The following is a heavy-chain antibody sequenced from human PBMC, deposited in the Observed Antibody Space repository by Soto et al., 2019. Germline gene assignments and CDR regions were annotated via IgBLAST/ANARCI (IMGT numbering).Heavy chain of an antibody. J-gene: IGHJ6*02. CDR1: GFTFSNHG. CDR2: IWYDRINK. D-gene: IGHD2-15*01. V-gene: IGHV3-33*01. CDR3: ARDRVQMVDGLDV. Sequence: QVQLVESGGGVVQPGRSLRLSCAASGFTFSNHGMHWVRQAPGKGLEWVAVIWYDRINKYYADSVKGRFIISRDNSKNTVYLQMNSLRAEDTAVYYCARDRVQMVDGLDVWGQGTTVTVSS.